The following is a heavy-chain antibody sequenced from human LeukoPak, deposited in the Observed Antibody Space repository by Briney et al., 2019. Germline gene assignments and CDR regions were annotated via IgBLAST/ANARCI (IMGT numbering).Heavy chain of an antibody. V-gene: IGHV3-30*02. D-gene: IGHD6-13*01. CDR1: GFTFSSYG. Sequence: GGSLRLSCAASGFTFSSYGMHWVRQAPGKGLEWVAFIRYDGSNKYYADSVKGRFTISRDNSKNTLYLQMNSLRAEDTAVYYCAKLTSYSSSWYRWFDPWAREPWSPSPQ. CDR3: AKLTSYSSSWYRWFDP. J-gene: IGHJ5*02. CDR2: IRYDGSNK.